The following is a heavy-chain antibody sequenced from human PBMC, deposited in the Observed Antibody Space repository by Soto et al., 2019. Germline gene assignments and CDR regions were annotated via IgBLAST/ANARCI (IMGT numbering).Heavy chain of an antibody. CDR2: IYYSGST. D-gene: IGHD1-26*01. J-gene: IGHJ4*02. Sequence: PSETLSLTCTVSGGSISSSSYYWGWIRQPPGKGLEWIGSIYYSGSTYYNPSLKSRVTISVDTSKNQFSLKLSSVTAADTAVYYCARQDAWELLPHFDYWGQGTPVTVSS. CDR3: ARQDAWELLPHFDY. CDR1: GGSISSSSYY. V-gene: IGHV4-39*01.